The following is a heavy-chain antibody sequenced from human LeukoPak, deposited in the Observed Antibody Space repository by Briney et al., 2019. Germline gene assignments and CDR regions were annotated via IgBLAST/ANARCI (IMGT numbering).Heavy chain of an antibody. CDR3: ASSPGGYGSGTHHFDY. Sequence: SETLSLTCTVSGGSISSYYWSWIRQPPGKGLEWMGYIYYSGSTNYNPSLKSRVTISVDTSKNQFSLKLSSVTAADTAVYYCASSPGGYGSGTHHFDYWGQGTLVTVSS. D-gene: IGHD3-10*01. J-gene: IGHJ4*02. CDR2: IYYSGST. CDR1: GGSISSYY. V-gene: IGHV4-59*01.